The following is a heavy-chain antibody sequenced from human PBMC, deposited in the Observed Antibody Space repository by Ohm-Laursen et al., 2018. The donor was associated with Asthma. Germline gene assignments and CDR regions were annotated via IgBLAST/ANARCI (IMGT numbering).Heavy chain of an antibody. CDR2: IYYSGST. CDR1: GGSISSYY. J-gene: IGHJ4*02. Sequence: SDTLSLTCTVSGGSISSYYWSWIRQPPGKGLEWIGYIYYSGSTNYNPSLKSRVTISVDTSKNQFSLKLSPVTAADTAVYYCARVGGVYDFWSGYFDYWGQGTLVTVSS. V-gene: IGHV4-59*12. CDR3: ARVGGVYDFWSGYFDY. D-gene: IGHD3-3*01.